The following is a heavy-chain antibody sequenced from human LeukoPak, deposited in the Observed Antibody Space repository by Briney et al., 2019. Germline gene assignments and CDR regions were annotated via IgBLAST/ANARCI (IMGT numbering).Heavy chain of an antibody. CDR1: GGSISSSSYY. J-gene: IGHJ4*02. D-gene: IGHD6-19*01. V-gene: IGHV4-39*01. CDR2: IYYSGST. Sequence: SETLSLTCTVSGGSISSSSYYWGWIRQRPGKGLEWIGSIYYSGSTYYNPSLKSRVTISVDTSKNQFSLKMSSLTAPDTAVYCCARVPQWLVHIDYWGRGTLVTVSS. CDR3: ARVPQWLVHIDY.